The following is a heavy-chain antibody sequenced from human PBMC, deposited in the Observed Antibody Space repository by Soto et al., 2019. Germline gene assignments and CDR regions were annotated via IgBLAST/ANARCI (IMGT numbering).Heavy chain of an antibody. CDR1: GCSISGDYY. Sequence: PSETLSLTCTVSGCSISGDYYWNWIRQAPGKGLEWIGYVYHTGSTYHNPSLKSRGSISVDTSNNQFSLKLSSVPAAHPAVYSCDRDPHALPGTRIVSWGPGTPLT. CDR2: VYHTGST. CDR3: DRDPHALPGTRIVS. J-gene: IGHJ4*02. D-gene: IGHD1-26*01. V-gene: IGHV4-30-4*01.